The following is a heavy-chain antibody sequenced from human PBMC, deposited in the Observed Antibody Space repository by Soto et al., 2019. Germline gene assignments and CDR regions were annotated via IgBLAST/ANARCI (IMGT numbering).Heavy chain of an antibody. Sequence: HPGGSLRLSCAASGFTFSNFAMSWVRQSPEKGLEWVSGIRGSGGSTYYADSVKGRFTISRDNSRNTLYLQMTSLRAEDTALYYCAKDVGHSYGYPLDYWGQGTQVTVSS. CDR1: GFTFSNFA. CDR3: AKDVGHSYGYPLDY. D-gene: IGHD5-18*01. J-gene: IGHJ4*02. CDR2: IRGSGGST. V-gene: IGHV3-23*01.